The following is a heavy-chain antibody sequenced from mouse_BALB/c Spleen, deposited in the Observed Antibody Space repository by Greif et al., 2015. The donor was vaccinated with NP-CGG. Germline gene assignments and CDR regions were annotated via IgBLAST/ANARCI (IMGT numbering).Heavy chain of an antibody. CDR3: ARGAYYRYDAFAY. J-gene: IGHJ3*01. Sequence: QVQLQQSGPGLVAPSQSLSITCTVSGFSLTGYGVNWVRQPPGKGLEWLGMIWGDGSTDYNSALKSRLSISKDNSKSQVFLKMNSLQTDDTARYYCARGAYYRYDAFAYWGQGTLVTVSA. CDR2: IWGDGST. D-gene: IGHD2-14*01. CDR1: GFSLTGYG. V-gene: IGHV2-6-7*01.